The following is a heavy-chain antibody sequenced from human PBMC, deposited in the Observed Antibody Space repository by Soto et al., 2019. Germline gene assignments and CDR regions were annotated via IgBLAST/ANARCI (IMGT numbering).Heavy chain of an antibody. D-gene: IGHD3-3*01. CDR2: IIPIFGTA. J-gene: IGHJ4*02. Sequence: QVQLVQSGAEVKKPGSSVKVSCKASGGTFSSYAISWVRQAPGQGLEWMGGIIPIFGTANYAQKFQGRVTMTADDPRSTAYMELSSLRSEDTAVYYCARDREVFGVVNALDYWGQGTLVTVSS. V-gene: IGHV1-69*01. CDR1: GGTFSSYA. CDR3: ARDREVFGVVNALDY.